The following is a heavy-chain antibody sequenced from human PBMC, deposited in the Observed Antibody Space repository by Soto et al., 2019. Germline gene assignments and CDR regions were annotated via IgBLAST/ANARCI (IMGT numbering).Heavy chain of an antibody. CDR1: GFTFSSYG. CDR3: ARDNSSSWYGQTNWFDP. J-gene: IGHJ5*02. Sequence: QVQLVESGGGVVQPGRSLRLSCAASGFTFSSYGMHWVRQAPGKGLEWVAVIWYDGSNKYYADSVKGRFTISRDNSKNTLYLQTNSLRAEDTAVYYCARDNSSSWYGQTNWFDPWGQGTLVTVSS. D-gene: IGHD6-13*01. CDR2: IWYDGSNK. V-gene: IGHV3-33*01.